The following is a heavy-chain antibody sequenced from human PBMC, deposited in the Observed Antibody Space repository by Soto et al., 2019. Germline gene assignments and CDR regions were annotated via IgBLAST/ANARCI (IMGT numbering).Heavy chain of an antibody. CDR3: ARPGSSSSDY. J-gene: IGHJ4*02. CDR1: GYSFTTYW. Sequence: GESLKISCKGSGYSFTTYWIGWVRQMPGKGLEWMGIINPRDSDTRYSPSFQGQVTISADKSINTAYLQWSSLKASDTAMYYCARPGSSSSDYWGQGTLVTVSS. D-gene: IGHD6-6*01. V-gene: IGHV5-51*01. CDR2: INPRDSDT.